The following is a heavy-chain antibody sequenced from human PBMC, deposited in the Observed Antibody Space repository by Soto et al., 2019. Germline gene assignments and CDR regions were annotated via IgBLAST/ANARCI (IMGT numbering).Heavy chain of an antibody. D-gene: IGHD3-3*01. CDR2: IYDTGTI. Sequence: PSETLSITCAVSGGSLSSSRWWSWVRQPPGKGLEWVGEIYDTGTINYNPSLKSRATISVDKSKNHFSLRMTSVTAADTAMYYCATPIFGVVASWWNDAFDIWGQGTMVTVSS. CDR1: GGSLSSSRW. V-gene: IGHV4-4*02. J-gene: IGHJ3*02. CDR3: ATPIFGVVASWWNDAFDI.